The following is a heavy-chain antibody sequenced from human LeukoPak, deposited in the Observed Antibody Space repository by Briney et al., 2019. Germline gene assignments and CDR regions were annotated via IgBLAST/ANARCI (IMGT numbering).Heavy chain of an antibody. CDR2: IKHDGSEK. Sequence: GGSLRLSCAASGLTLSGQWMNWVRQAPAQGLEWVANIKHDGSEKYYVDSVKGRFTISRDDAKNSLYLQMNSLRAEDTAVYYCARRSPNYSFDYWGQGTPVTVSS. CDR3: ARRSPNYSFDY. J-gene: IGHJ4*02. CDR1: GLTLSGQW. V-gene: IGHV3-7*01.